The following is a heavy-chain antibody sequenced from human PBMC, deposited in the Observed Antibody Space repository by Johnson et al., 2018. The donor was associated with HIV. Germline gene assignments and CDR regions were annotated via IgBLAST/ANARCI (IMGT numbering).Heavy chain of an antibody. CDR2: IRYDGSNK. Sequence: QVQLVESGGGVVQPGRSLRLSCAASGFTFSSYGMHWVRQAPGKGLEWVAFIRYDGSNKYYVDSVRGRFTISRDNAKNSLYLQMNSLRVDDTAVYYCARSVSLVRGALDIWGQGTMVTVSS. CDR1: GFTFSSYG. CDR3: ARSVSLVRGALDI. D-gene: IGHD2/OR15-2a*01. J-gene: IGHJ3*02. V-gene: IGHV3-33*08.